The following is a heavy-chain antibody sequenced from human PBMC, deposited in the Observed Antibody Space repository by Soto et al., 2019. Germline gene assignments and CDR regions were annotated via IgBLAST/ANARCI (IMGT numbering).Heavy chain of an antibody. CDR1: GFTFSSYG. CDR2: ISYDGSNK. Sequence: GGSLRLSCEASGFTFSSYGMHWVRQAPGKGLEWVAVISYDGSNKYYADSVKGRFTISRDNSKNTLYLQMNSLRAEDTAVYYCAKDRYSSAFDYWGQGTLVTVS. CDR3: AKDRYSSAFDY. J-gene: IGHJ4*02. D-gene: IGHD6-19*01. V-gene: IGHV3-30*18.